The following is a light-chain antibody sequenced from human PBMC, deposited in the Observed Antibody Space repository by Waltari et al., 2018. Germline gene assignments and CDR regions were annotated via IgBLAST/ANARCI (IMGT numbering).Light chain of an antibody. V-gene: IGLV2-23*02. CDR1: SSDVGSYNL. Sequence: QSALTQPASVSGSPGQSLTISCTGTSSDVGSYNLVSWYQQHPGKAPKLMIYEVSKRPSGVSNRVSGSKSGNTASLTISGLQAEDEADYYCCSYAGSSTSWVFGGGTKLTVL. CDR2: EVS. CDR3: CSYAGSSTSWV. J-gene: IGLJ3*02.